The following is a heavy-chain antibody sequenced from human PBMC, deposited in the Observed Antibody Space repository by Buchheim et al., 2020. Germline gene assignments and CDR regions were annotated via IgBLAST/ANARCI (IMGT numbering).Heavy chain of an antibody. J-gene: IGHJ5*02. V-gene: IGHV4-34*01. CDR1: GGSFSGYY. Sequence: QVQLQQWGAGLLKPSETLSLTCAVYGGSFSGYYWSWIRQPPGKGLEWIGEINHSGSTNYNPSLKRRVTISVDTSKNQFSLKLSSVTAADTAVYYCARHDFWSGYPTKNWFDPWGQGTL. D-gene: IGHD3-3*01. CDR3: ARHDFWSGYPTKNWFDP. CDR2: INHSGST.